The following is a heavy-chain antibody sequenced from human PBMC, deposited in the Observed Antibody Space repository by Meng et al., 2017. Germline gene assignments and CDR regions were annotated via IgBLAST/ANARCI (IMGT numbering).Heavy chain of an antibody. D-gene: IGHD5-18*01. Sequence: GSLRLSCTVSGGSISSYYWSWIRQPPGKELEWIGSIYHSGSTYYNPSLKSRVTISVDTSKNQFSLKLSSVTAADTAVYYCARDLEDVDTAMVCWFDPWGQGTLVTVSS. V-gene: IGHV4-38-2*02. J-gene: IGHJ5*02. CDR2: IYHSGST. CDR1: GGSISSYY. CDR3: ARDLEDVDTAMVCWFDP.